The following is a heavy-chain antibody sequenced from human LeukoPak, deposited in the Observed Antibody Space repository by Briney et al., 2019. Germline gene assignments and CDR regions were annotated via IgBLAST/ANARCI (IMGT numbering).Heavy chain of an antibody. CDR3: AKDKAPVVPACHGMDV. V-gene: IGHV3-9*01. D-gene: IGHD2-2*01. Sequence: GRSLRLSCAASGFTFDDYAMHWVRQAPGKGLEWVSGISWNSGSIGYADSVKGRFTISRDNAKNSLYLQMNSLRAEGTALYYCAKDKAPVVPACHGMDVWGQGTTVTVPS. CDR1: GFTFDDYA. CDR2: ISWNSGSI. J-gene: IGHJ6*02.